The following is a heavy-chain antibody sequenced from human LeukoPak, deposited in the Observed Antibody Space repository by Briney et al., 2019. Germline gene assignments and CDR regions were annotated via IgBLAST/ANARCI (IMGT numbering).Heavy chain of an antibody. CDR3: ARGIRGYSFGLVFDY. J-gene: IGHJ4*02. V-gene: IGHV4-4*02. D-gene: IGHD5-18*01. CDR1: GDSISSSNW. Sequence: SGTLSLTCGVSGDSISSSNWWSWVRQPPGQGLEWIGEIFHSGSTNDNPSLKSRVTISVDKSKNQFSLKLSSVTAADTAVYYCARGIRGYSFGLVFDYWGQGTLVTVSS. CDR2: IFHSGST.